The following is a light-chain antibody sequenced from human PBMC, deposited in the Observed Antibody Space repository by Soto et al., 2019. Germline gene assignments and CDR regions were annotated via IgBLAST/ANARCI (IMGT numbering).Light chain of an antibody. CDR1: QSVSSN. CDR2: GAS. J-gene: IGKJ5*01. V-gene: IGKV3-15*01. Sequence: ELVLTPSSAAMFQPPRAIPTLSRRASQSVSSNLAWYQQKPGQAPRLLIYGASTRATGIPARFSGSGSGTEFTLTISSLQSEDFAVYYCQQYNNWLITFGQGTRLEIK. CDR3: QQYNNWLIT.